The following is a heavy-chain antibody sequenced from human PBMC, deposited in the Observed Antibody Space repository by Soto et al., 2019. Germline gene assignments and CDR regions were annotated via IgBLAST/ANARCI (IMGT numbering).Heavy chain of an antibody. D-gene: IGHD6-13*01. Sequence: TSETLSLTCTVSGGSISSGDYYWSWIRQPPGKGLEWIGYIYYSGSTYYNPSLKSRVTISVDTSKNQFSLKLSSVTAAVTAVYYCARAEAAGTSDYWGQGTLVTVSS. CDR3: ARAEAAGTSDY. J-gene: IGHJ4*02. CDR2: IYYSGST. V-gene: IGHV4-30-4*01. CDR1: GGSISSGDYY.